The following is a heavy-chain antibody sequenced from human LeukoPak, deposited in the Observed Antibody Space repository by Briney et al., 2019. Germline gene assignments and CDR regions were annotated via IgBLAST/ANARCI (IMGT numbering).Heavy chain of an antibody. CDR1: GGSFSGYY. CDR2: INHSGST. CDR3: ARRQQTTYNWFDP. V-gene: IGHV4-34*01. D-gene: IGHD6-13*01. J-gene: IGHJ5*02. Sequence: PSETLSLTCAVYGGSFSGYYWSWIRQPPGKGLEWIGEINHSGSTNYNPSLKSRVTISVDTSKNQFSLKLSSVTAADTAVYYCARRQQTTYNWFDPWGQGTLVTVSS.